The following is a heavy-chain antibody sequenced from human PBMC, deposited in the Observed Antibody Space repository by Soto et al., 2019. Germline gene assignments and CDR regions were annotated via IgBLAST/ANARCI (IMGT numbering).Heavy chain of an antibody. D-gene: IGHD6-19*01. V-gene: IGHV4-30-2*01. J-gene: IGHJ4*02. Sequence: QLQLQESGSGLVKPSQTLSLTCAVSGGSTSSGGYSWSWLRQPPGKGLEWIGYISHSGSTSYNPSLKSRVTISVDTSKNQFSLRLSSVTAADTAVYYCARGGLLPDYWGQATLVTVSS. CDR2: ISHSGST. CDR1: GGSTSSGGYS. CDR3: ARGGLLPDY.